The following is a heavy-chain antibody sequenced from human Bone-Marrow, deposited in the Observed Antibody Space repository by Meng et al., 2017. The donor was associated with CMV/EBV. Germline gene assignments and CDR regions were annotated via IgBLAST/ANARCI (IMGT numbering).Heavy chain of an antibody. CDR1: GFTFSSYE. Sequence: GESLKISCAASGFTFSSYEMNWVRQAPGKGLEWVSGINWNGGSTGYADSVKGRFTISRDNAKNSLYLQMNSLRAEDTALYYCARTDSSGSDAFDIWGQGTMVTVSS. D-gene: IGHD3-22*01. CDR2: INWNGGST. CDR3: ARTDSSGSDAFDI. V-gene: IGHV3-20*04. J-gene: IGHJ3*02.